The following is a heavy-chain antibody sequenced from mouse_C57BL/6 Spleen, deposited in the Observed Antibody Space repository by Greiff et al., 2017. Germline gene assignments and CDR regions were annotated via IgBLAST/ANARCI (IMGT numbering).Heavy chain of an antibody. Sequence: QVQLQQPGAELVRPGTSVKLSCKASGYTFNSYWMHWVKQRPGQGLEWIGVIDPSDSYTNYNQKFKGKATVTVDTASSTAYMQLSSLTSEYSAVYYWASRDDGYHHYYAMDYWGQGTSVTVSS. V-gene: IGHV1-59*01. CDR2: IDPSDSYT. J-gene: IGHJ4*01. D-gene: IGHD2-3*01. CDR3: ASRDDGYHHYYAMDY. CDR1: GYTFNSYW.